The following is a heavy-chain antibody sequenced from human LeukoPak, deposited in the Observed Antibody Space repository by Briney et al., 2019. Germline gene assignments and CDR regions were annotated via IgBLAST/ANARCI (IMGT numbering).Heavy chain of an antibody. D-gene: IGHD2-2*01. Sequence: ASVKVSCKASGYTFTGYYMHWVRQAPGQGLEWMGWINPNTGGTNYAQKFQGRVTMTRDTSISTAYMELSRLRSDDTAVYYCARDVGEYCSSVSCYASDYWGQGTLVTVSS. CDR2: INPNTGGT. V-gene: IGHV1-2*02. CDR1: GYTFTGYY. CDR3: ARDVGEYCSSVSCYASDY. J-gene: IGHJ4*02.